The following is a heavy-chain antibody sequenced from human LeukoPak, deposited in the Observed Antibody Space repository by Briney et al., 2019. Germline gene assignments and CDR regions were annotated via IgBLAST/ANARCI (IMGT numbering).Heavy chain of an antibody. V-gene: IGHV1-69*13. CDR2: IIPIFGTA. D-gene: IGHD5/OR15-5a*01. J-gene: IGHJ6*02. Sequence: SVKASCKASGGTFSSYAISWVRQAPGQGLEWMGGIIPIFGTANYAQKFQGRVTITADESTSTAYMELSSLRSEDTAVYYCARDRVSTYYYGMDVWGQGTTVTVSS. CDR3: ARDRVSTYYYGMDV. CDR1: GGTFSSYA.